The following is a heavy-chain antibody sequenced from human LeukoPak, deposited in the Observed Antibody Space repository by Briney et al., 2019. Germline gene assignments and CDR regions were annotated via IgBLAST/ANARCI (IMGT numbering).Heavy chain of an antibody. Sequence: PSETLSLTCTVSGGSISSGYYWGWIRQPPGKGLEWIGSIYHSGSTYYNPSLKSRVTISVDTSKNQFSLKLSSVTAADTAVYYCATTGTKSDYWGQGTLVTVSS. J-gene: IGHJ4*02. CDR2: IYHSGST. D-gene: IGHD1-7*01. CDR3: ATTGTKSDY. CDR1: GGSISSGYY. V-gene: IGHV4-38-2*02.